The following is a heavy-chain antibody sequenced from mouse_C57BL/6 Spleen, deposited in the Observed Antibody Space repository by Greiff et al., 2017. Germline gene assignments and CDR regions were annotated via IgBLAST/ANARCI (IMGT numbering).Heavy chain of an antibody. CDR1: GYSFTGYY. V-gene: IGHV1-42*01. CDR2: SNPSTGGT. Sequence: EVKLMESGPELVKPGASVKISCKASGYSFTGYYMNWVKQSPEKSLEWIGESNPSTGGTTSNQKFKAKATLTVDKSSSTAYMQLKSLTSEDSAVYYCARSRGNYVLFDYWGQGTTLTVSS. D-gene: IGHD2-1*01. CDR3: ARSRGNYVLFDY. J-gene: IGHJ2*01.